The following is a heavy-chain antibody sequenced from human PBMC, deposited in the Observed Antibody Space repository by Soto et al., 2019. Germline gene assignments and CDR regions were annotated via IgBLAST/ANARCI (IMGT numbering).Heavy chain of an antibody. D-gene: IGHD3-22*01. Sequence: GGSLRLSCAASGFTSSNYAMSWVRQAPGRGLEWVSGISGSGDLTYYADSVKGRFTISRDNSENMVYLQMNSLRAEDTAVYYCARDRTITMIVVPHAFDIWGQGTMVTVSS. J-gene: IGHJ3*02. CDR2: ISGSGDLT. V-gene: IGHV3-23*01. CDR3: ARDRTITMIVVPHAFDI. CDR1: GFTSSNYA.